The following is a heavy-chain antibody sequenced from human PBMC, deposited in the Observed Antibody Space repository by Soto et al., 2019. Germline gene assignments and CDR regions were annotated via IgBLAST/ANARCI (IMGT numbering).Heavy chain of an antibody. CDR2: MNPYTGKA. V-gene: IGHV1-8*01. Sequence: QVQLVQSGAEVKKPGASVKVSCKASGYTFTPYDINWVRQAPGQGLEWMGWMNPYTGKAGYAQKFQGRVTMTRDNSISTAYMELSGLRSEDTAVYYCARRKERSGPNYFDYWGQGTLVTVSS. CDR3: ARRKERSGPNYFDY. D-gene: IGHD6-25*01. CDR1: GYTFTPYD. J-gene: IGHJ4*02.